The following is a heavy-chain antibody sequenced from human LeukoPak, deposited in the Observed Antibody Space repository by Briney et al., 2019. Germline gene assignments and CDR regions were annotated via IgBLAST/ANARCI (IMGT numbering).Heavy chain of an antibody. V-gene: IGHV4-59*01. CDR1: GGSISSYY. CDR2: IYYSGST. J-gene: IGHJ4*02. Sequence: SETLSLTRTVSGGSISSYYWSWIRQPPGNGLEWIGYIYYSGSTNYNPSLKSRVTISVDTSKNQFSLKLSSVTAADTAVYYCARAPLSSTFDYWGQGTLVTVSS. D-gene: IGHD2-2*01. CDR3: ARAPLSSTFDY.